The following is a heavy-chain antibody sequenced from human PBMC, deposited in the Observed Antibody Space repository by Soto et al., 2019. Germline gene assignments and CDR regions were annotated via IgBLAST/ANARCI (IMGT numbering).Heavy chain of an antibody. CDR3: ARIRGSDYYYYGMDV. J-gene: IGHJ6*02. V-gene: IGHV4-59*12. CDR2: GYHSVSI. CDR1: GGSITDYY. D-gene: IGHD3-10*01. Sequence: SESLSLTCTVSGGSITDYYWSWIRQPPGKALEWIGYGYHSVSIHYNPSLKTRVTISVDRSKNQFSLKLSSVTAADTAVYYCARIRGSDYYYYGMDVWGQGTTVTVSS.